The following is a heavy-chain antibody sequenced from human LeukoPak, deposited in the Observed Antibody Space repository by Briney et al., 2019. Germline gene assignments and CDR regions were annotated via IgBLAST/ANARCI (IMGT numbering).Heavy chain of an antibody. D-gene: IGHD3-10*01. CDR2: IYTSGST. CDR1: GGSISSGSYY. CDR3: ARAKQGSYYTDYYYYMDV. V-gene: IGHV4-61*02. J-gene: IGHJ6*03. Sequence: SETLSLTCTVSGGSISSGSYYWSWIRQPAGKGLEWIGRIYTSGSTNYNPSLKSRVTISVDTSKNQFSLKLSSVTAADTAVYYCARAKQGSYYTDYYYYMDVWGKGTTVTISS.